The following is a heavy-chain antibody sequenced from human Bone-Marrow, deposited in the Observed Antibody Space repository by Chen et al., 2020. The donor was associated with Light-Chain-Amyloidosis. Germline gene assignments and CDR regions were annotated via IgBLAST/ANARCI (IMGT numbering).Heavy chain of an antibody. CDR3: AKDGNWNYHWFDP. CDR2: ISGDGGNT. D-gene: IGHD1-7*01. CDR1: GFTLDDYA. J-gene: IGHJ5*02. V-gene: IGHV3-43*02. Sequence: EVQLVESGGGVVQPGGSLRLSCAASGFTLDDYAMHWVRQAPGKGLEWVSLISGDGGNTYYADSVKGRFTISRDNRKNSLYLQMNSLRTEDTALYYCAKDGNWNYHWFDPWGQGTLVTVSS.